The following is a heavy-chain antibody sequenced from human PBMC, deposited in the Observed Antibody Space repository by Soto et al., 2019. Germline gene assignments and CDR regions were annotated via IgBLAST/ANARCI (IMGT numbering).Heavy chain of an antibody. Sequence: GGSLRLSCAASGFTFSSYGMHWVRQAPGKGLEWVAVISYDGSNKYYADSVKGRFTISRDNSKNTLYLQMNSLRAEDTAVYYCAKDRSGSDPWGQGTLVTVSS. J-gene: IGHJ5*02. CDR1: GFTFSSYG. V-gene: IGHV3-30*18. CDR3: AKDRSGSDP. CDR2: ISYDGSNK.